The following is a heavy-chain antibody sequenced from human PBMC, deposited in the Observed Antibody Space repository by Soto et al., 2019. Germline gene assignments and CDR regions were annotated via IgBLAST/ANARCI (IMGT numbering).Heavy chain of an antibody. J-gene: IGHJ4*02. CDR1: GGSFSGYY. D-gene: IGHD3-3*01. Sequence: SETLSLTCAVYGGSFSGYYWSWIRQPPGKGLEWIGEINHSGSTNYNPSLKSRVTISVDTSKNQFSLKLSSVTAADTAVYYCARSLRFLEWLSFATARAFDYWGQGTLVTAPQ. CDR3: ARSLRFLEWLSFATARAFDY. V-gene: IGHV4-34*01. CDR2: INHSGST.